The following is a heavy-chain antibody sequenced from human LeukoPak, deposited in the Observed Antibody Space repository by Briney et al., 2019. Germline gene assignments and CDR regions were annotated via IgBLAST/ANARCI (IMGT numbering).Heavy chain of an antibody. V-gene: IGHV4-59*08. J-gene: IGHJ2*01. Sequence: SETLSLTCTVSGGSISSYYWSWIRQPPGKGLEWIGYIYYSGSTNYNPSLKSRVTISVDTSKNQFSLKLSSVTAADTAVYYCARHRYCSSTSCRTPRYFDLWGRGTLVTVSS. CDR3: ARHRYCSSTSCRTPRYFDL. CDR1: GGSISSYY. CDR2: IYYSGST. D-gene: IGHD2-2*01.